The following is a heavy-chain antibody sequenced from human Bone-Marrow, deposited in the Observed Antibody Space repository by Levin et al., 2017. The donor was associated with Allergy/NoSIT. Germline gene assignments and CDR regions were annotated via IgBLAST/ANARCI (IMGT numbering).Heavy chain of an antibody. Sequence: SETLSLTCAVDGGSFTGYFWTWIRQPPGKGLEWIGEINHNGSTKYNPSLTSRVTISVDTSKKEFSLNRSSVTAAATDVFYCARGGRWSFSYYLDDWGQGTRVTVSS. J-gene: IGHJ4*01. V-gene: IGHV4-34*01. CDR1: GGSFTGYF. CDR3: ARGGRWSFSYYLDD. CDR2: INHNGST. D-gene: IGHD3-10*01.